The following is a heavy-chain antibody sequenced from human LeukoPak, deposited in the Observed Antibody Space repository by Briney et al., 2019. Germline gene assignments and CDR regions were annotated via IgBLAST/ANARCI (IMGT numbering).Heavy chain of an antibody. J-gene: IGHJ4*02. Sequence: SETLSLTCTVSGGSISSSSYYWGWIRQPPGKGLEWIGSIYYSGSTYYNPSLKSRVTISVDTSKNQFSLKLSSVTAADTAVYYCARKLTTCLPTRDWGQGTLVTVSS. D-gene: IGHD1-1*01. V-gene: IGHV4-39*01. CDR3: ARKLTTCLPTRD. CDR2: IYYSGST. CDR1: GGSISSSSYY.